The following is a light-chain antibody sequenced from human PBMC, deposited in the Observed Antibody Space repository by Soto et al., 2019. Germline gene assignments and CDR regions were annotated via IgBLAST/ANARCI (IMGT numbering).Light chain of an antibody. Sequence: QSVLTQPPSASGTPGQRVTISCSGSSSNIGSNYVYWYQQLPGTAPKLLIYRNNQRPSGVPDRFSGSKSGTSASLAISGLRSEDEADYYCAASDDSLRGPFVFGTGTKVTVL. CDR1: SSNIGSNY. V-gene: IGLV1-47*01. J-gene: IGLJ1*01. CDR2: RNN. CDR3: AASDDSLRGPFV.